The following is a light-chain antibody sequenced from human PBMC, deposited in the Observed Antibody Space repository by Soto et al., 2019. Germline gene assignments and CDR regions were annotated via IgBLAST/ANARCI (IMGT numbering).Light chain of an antibody. CDR1: KLGDKY. CDR2: QDS. CDR3: QAWDSSTAVV. V-gene: IGLV3-1*01. J-gene: IGLJ2*01. Sequence: SYELTQPPSVSVSPGQTASITCSGEKLGDKYACWCQQKPGQSPVLVIYQDSKRPSGIPERFSGSNSGNTATLTISGTQAMDEADYYCQAWDSSTAVVFGGGTKLTVL.